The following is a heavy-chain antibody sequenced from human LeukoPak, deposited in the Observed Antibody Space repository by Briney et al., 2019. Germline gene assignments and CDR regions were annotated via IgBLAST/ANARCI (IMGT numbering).Heavy chain of an antibody. D-gene: IGHD6-25*01. CDR1: GGSISSGNW. CDR3: AARIPATDLYYFDY. J-gene: IGHJ4*02. V-gene: IGHV4-4*02. CDR2: IYHSGST. Sequence: SGTLSLTCAVSGGSISSGNWWNWVRQHPGKGLEWIGEIYHSGSTNYSPSLKSRVTISIDNSKNQFSLKLSSLTAADTAVYYCAARIPATDLYYFDYWGQGTLVTVSS.